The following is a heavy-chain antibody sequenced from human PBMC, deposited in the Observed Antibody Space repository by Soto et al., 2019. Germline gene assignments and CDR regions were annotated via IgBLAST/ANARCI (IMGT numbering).Heavy chain of an antibody. Sequence: EVHLVESGGALIQPGGSMRLSCGASGLSVIDNYMGWVRQAPGRGLEWVSVMYAGGDTHYADSVKGRFTISRDKSENTLYLQMNSLRDEDTGVYFCVSRIPSWVFDYWGLGTLVTVSS. D-gene: IGHD2-21*01. CDR3: VSRIPSWVFDY. V-gene: IGHV3-53*01. J-gene: IGHJ4*01. CDR1: GLSVIDNY. CDR2: MYAGGDT.